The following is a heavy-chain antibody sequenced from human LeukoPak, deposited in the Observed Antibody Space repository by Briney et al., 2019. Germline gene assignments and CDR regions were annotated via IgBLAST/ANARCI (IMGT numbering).Heavy chain of an antibody. Sequence: GASVKVSCKASVYTVTSYAMHWVRQAPGQRLEWMGWSNAGNGNTKYSQEFQGRVTITRDTSASTAYMELSSLRSEDMAVSYCARSPAAGNYYFDYWGQGTLVTVSS. J-gene: IGHJ4*02. V-gene: IGHV1-3*02. CDR2: SNAGNGNT. CDR1: VYTVTSYA. CDR3: ARSPAAGNYYFDY. D-gene: IGHD6-13*01.